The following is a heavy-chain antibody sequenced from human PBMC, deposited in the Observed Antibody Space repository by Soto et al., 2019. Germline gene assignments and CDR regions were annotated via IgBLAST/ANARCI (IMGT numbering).Heavy chain of an antibody. CDR1: GFMFSTYG. CDR2: IWYDGSYK. D-gene: IGHD2-8*01. CDR3: ARGYFTNGVCYFFDQ. V-gene: IGHV3-33*01. Sequence: QVQLVEAGGGVVQPGGSLRLSCEASGFMFSTYGMHWVRQAPGKGLEWVAMIWYDGSYKYYADSVKGRFTMSRDNSKNKVYVEMNSLRAEDTAVYYWARGYFTNGVCYFFDQWGQGTLVTVSS. J-gene: IGHJ4*02.